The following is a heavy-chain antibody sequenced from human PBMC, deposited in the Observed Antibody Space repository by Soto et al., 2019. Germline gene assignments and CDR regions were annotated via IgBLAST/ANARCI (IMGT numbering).Heavy chain of an antibody. CDR1: GGTFSSYA. CDR3: ARRTIDYYDSRGYPSYYYYGMDV. Sequence: QVQLVQSGAEVKKPGSSVKVSCKASGGTFSSYAISWVRQAPGQGLEWMGGIIPIFGTANYAQKFQGRVTITAAESTSTAYMELSSLRSEDTAVYYCARRTIDYYDSRGYPSYYYYGMDVWGQGTTVTVSS. V-gene: IGHV1-69*01. D-gene: IGHD3-22*01. J-gene: IGHJ6*02. CDR2: IIPIFGTA.